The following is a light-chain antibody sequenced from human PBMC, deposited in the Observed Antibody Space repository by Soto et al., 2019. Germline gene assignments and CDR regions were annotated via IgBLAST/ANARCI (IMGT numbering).Light chain of an antibody. V-gene: IGLV2-14*01. CDR3: SSYTTSSTLV. CDR2: EVT. Sequence: QSALTQPASASGSPGQSITIACTGTSSDVGGYKSVSWFQQHPGKAPKLIIYEVTNRPSGVSPRFSGSKSGNTASLTISGLQAQDESDYYCSSYTTSSTLVFGGGTKLTVL. J-gene: IGLJ3*02. CDR1: SSDVGGYKS.